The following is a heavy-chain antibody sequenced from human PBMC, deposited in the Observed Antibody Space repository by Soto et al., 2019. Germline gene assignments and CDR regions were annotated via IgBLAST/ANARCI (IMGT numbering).Heavy chain of an antibody. D-gene: IGHD2-2*01. J-gene: IGHJ5*02. CDR3: ARVRVPAGRGWFDP. CDR2: ISSSGSTI. V-gene: IGHV3-11*04. Sequence: GGSLRLSCAASGFTFSDYYMSWIRQAPGKGLEWVSYISSSGSTIYYADSVKGRFTISRDNAKNTLYLQMNSLRAEDTAVYYCARVRVPAGRGWFDPWGQGTLVTVSS. CDR1: GFTFSDYY.